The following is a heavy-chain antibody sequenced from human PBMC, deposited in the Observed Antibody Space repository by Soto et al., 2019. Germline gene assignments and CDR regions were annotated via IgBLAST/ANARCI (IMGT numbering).Heavy chain of an antibody. J-gene: IGHJ5*02. CDR1: GYTFTSYG. V-gene: IGHV1-18*01. Sequence: QVQLVQSGAEVKKPGASVKVSCKASGYTFTSYGISWVRQAPGQGLEWMGWISAYNGKTNYAQKLQGRVTMTTDTYTTTAYLELRSLRSDDKAVYYCARVNTIFGVVINWFDPWGQGTLVTVSS. CDR3: ARVNTIFGVVINWFDP. CDR2: ISAYNGKT. D-gene: IGHD3-3*01.